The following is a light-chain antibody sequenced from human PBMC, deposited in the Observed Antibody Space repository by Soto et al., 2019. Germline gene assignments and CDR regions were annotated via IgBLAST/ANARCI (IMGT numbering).Light chain of an antibody. V-gene: IGKV1-13*02. CDR3: QQFNSYPYT. CDR2: DAS. CDR1: QGIRSA. J-gene: IGKJ2*01. Sequence: AIPLTQSPSSLSASVGDRVTITCRASQGIRSALAWYQQKPGRAPNLLIFDASSLDSGVPSRFSGSGSGTDFTLTISSLQPEDFATYYCQQFNSYPYTFGQGTELEIK.